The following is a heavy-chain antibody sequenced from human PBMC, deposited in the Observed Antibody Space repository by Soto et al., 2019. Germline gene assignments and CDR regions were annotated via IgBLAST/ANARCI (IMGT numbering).Heavy chain of an antibody. V-gene: IGHV4-59*01. CDR1: GGSISSYY. Sequence: KTSETLSLTCTVSGGSISSYYWSWIRQPPGKGLEWIGYIYYSGSTNYNPSLKSRVTISVDTSKNQFSLKLSSVTAADTAVYYCARDSLRAAAGKGTNWFDPWGQGTLVTVSS. CDR2: IYYSGST. J-gene: IGHJ5*02. CDR3: ARDSLRAAAGKGTNWFDP. D-gene: IGHD6-13*01.